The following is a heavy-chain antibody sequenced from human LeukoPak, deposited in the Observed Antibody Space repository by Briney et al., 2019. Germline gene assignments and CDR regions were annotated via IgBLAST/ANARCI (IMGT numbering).Heavy chain of an antibody. CDR3: ATNGGGDSGYGNFDY. CDR1: GFTSSTYT. V-gene: IGHV3-21*04. D-gene: IGHD5-12*01. Sequence: GGSLRLSCEVSGFTSSTYTMNWVRQAPGKGLEWVSSISSSGLYIYNADSVKGRFTISRDNAKNSLYLQMNSLRAEDTAFYYCATNGGGDSGYGNFDYWGQGTLVTVSS. J-gene: IGHJ4*02. CDR2: ISSSGLYI.